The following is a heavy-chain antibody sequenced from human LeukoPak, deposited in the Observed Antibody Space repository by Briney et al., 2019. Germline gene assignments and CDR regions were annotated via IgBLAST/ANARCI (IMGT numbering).Heavy chain of an antibody. J-gene: IGHJ4*02. D-gene: IGHD1-7*01. CDR1: GFTFSSYS. Sequence: GGSLRLSCAASGFTFSSYSMNWVRQAPGKGLEWVSSVSSTGSYIYYADSLKGRFTISGGNAKNSLYLQMNSLRAEDTAVYYCARYRITGTSNYFDYWGLGTLVTVSS. CDR2: VSSTGSYI. CDR3: ARYRITGTSNYFDY. V-gene: IGHV3-21*01.